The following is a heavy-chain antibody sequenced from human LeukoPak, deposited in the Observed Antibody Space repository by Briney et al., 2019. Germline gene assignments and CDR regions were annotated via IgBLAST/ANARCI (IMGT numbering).Heavy chain of an antibody. CDR1: GFTFRSHA. CDR2: IYENGGTT. D-gene: IGHD3-16*01. Sequence: GGSLRLSCVGSGFTFRSHAMSWVRQAPEKGLEFVSGIYENGGTTYYADSVKGRFSISRDNSKNTLYLQMDSLRGEDTAVYYCAKDAQPRSRWFDPWGQGTLVTVSS. V-gene: IGHV3-23*01. J-gene: IGHJ5*02. CDR3: AKDAQPRSRWFDP.